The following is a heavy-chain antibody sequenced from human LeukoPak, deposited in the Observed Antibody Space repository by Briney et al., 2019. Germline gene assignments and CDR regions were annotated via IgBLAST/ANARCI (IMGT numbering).Heavy chain of an antibody. CDR3: ARGSSYYYYGMDV. Sequence: SETLSLTCAVYGGSFSGYYWSWIRQPPGKGLEWIGEINHSGSTNYSPSLKSRVTISVDTSKNQFSLKLSSVTAADTAVYYCARGSSYYYYGMDVWGQGTTVTVSS. V-gene: IGHV4-34*01. CDR2: INHSGST. J-gene: IGHJ6*02. CDR1: GGSFSGYY.